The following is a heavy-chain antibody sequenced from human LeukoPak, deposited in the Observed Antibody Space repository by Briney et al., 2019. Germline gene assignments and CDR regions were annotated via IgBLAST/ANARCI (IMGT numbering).Heavy chain of an antibody. CDR2: INHSGST. V-gene: IGHV4-34*01. CDR1: GGSFSGYY. J-gene: IGHJ5*02. Sequence: SETLSLTCAVYGGSFSGYYWSLIRQPPGKGLEWIGEINHSGSTNYNPSLKSRVTISVDTSKNQFSLKLSSVTAADTAVYYCARARLGIAVTWGQGTLVTVSS. CDR3: ARARLGIAVT. D-gene: IGHD6-19*01.